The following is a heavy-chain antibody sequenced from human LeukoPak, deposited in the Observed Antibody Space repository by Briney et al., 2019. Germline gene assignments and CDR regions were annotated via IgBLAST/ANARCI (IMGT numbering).Heavy chain of an antibody. CDR1: GFTFSSYD. D-gene: IGHD3-3*02. Sequence: PGGSLRLSCGASGFTFSSYDMHWVRQAPGKGLEWVAFVRYDGSNRYYADSVKGRFTISRDNSKNTLYLQMNSLRTEDTAVYYCAKLSINWFDPWGQGTLVTVSS. CDR2: VRYDGSNR. J-gene: IGHJ5*02. V-gene: IGHV3-30*02. CDR3: AKLSINWFDP.